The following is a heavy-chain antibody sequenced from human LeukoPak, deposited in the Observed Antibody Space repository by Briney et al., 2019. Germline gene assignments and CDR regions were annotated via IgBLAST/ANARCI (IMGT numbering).Heavy chain of an antibody. CDR1: GFTFSSYW. V-gene: IGHV3-74*01. J-gene: IGHJ4*02. Sequence: GGSLRLSCAGSGFTFSSYWMHWVRQAPGKGLVWVSRINSDGSTTTYADSVKGRFTISRDNAKNTLYLQMNSLRAEDTAVYYCVRGLLGDFDYWGQGTLSPSPQ. D-gene: IGHD1-26*01. CDR2: INSDGSTT. CDR3: VRGLLGDFDY.